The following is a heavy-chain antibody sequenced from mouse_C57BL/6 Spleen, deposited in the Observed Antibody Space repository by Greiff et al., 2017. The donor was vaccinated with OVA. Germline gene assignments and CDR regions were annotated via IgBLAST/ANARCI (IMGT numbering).Heavy chain of an antibody. CDR3: ARSGDGYHEAMDY. J-gene: IGHJ4*01. V-gene: IGHV1-55*01. CDR1: GYTFTSYW. D-gene: IGHD2-3*01. Sequence: QVQLQQPGAELVKPGASVKMSCKASGYTFTSYWITWVKQRPGQGLEWIGDIYPGSGSTNYNEKFKRKATLTVDTSSSTAYMQLSSLTSEDSAVYYCARSGDGYHEAMDYWGQGTSVTVSS. CDR2: IYPGSGST.